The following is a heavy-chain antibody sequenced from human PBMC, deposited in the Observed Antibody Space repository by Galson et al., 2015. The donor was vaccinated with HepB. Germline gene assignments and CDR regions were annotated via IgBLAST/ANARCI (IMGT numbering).Heavy chain of an antibody. D-gene: IGHD6-19*01. Sequence: SVKVSCKASGYIFTSYSLSWVRQAPGQGLEWIGWISPYNGNVNYAQQLQGRVTLTTDTSTTTAYMELRSLTSDDTAVYYCAREIAVLGLYYFHYWGQGTLVTVSS. J-gene: IGHJ4*02. CDR3: AREIAVLGLYYFHY. V-gene: IGHV1-18*01. CDR2: ISPYNGNV. CDR1: GYIFTSYS.